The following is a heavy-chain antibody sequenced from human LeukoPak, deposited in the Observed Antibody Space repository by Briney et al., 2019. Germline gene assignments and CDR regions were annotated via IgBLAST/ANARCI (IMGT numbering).Heavy chain of an antibody. D-gene: IGHD3-22*01. CDR3: ATKVTYDYDSSVYFPSGYFDY. J-gene: IGHJ4*02. CDR1: GYSFSSHG. V-gene: IGHV3-33*03. Sequence: GRSLRLSCAVSGYSFSSHGMHWVRQAPGKGLEWVAAIWYDGSQKYYADTVRSRFTVSRDNSKNTLYLQMDSLRAEDTAVYYCATKVTYDYDSSVYFPSGYFDYWGQGTLVTVSS. CDR2: IWYDGSQK.